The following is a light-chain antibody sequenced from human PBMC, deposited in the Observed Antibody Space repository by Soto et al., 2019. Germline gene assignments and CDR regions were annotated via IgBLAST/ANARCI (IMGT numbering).Light chain of an antibody. CDR3: SSYAGSKTL. Sequence: QSALTQPPSASGSPGQSLTISCTGTRSDVGGYNYVSWYQQHPGKAPKLMIYEVTKRPSGVPDRFSGSKSGNTASLTVSGLQAEDEADYYCSSYAGSKTLFGGGTKVTVL. J-gene: IGLJ2*01. V-gene: IGLV2-8*01. CDR2: EVT. CDR1: RSDVGGYNY.